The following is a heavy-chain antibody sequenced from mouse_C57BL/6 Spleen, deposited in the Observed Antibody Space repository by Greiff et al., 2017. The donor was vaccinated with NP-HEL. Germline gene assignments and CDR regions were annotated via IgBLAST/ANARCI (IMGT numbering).Heavy chain of an antibody. V-gene: IGHV1-18*01. J-gene: IGHJ4*01. CDR3: ARSFKLRLYAMDY. Sequence: EVQLQQSGPELVKPGASVKIPCKASGYTFTDYNMDWVKQSHGKSLEWIGDINPNNGGTIYNQKFKGKATLTVDKSSSTAYMERRSLTSEDTAVYYCARSFKLRLYAMDYWGQGTSVTVSA. CDR2: INPNNGGT. CDR1: GYTFTDYN. D-gene: IGHD3-2*02.